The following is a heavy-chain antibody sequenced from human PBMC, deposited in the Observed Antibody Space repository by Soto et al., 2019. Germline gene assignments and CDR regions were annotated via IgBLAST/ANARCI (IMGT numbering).Heavy chain of an antibody. J-gene: IGHJ6*02. CDR3: AKDLGNPLPRRLYYYYGMDV. CDR1: GFTFDDYA. CDR2: ISWDGGST. V-gene: IGHV3-43D*04. D-gene: IGHD5-12*01. Sequence: GGSLRFSCAASGFTFDDYAMHWVRQAPGKGLEWVSLISWDGGSTYYADSVKGRFTISRDNSKNSLYLQMNSLRAEDTALYYCAKDLGNPLPRRLYYYYGMDVWGQGTTVTVSS.